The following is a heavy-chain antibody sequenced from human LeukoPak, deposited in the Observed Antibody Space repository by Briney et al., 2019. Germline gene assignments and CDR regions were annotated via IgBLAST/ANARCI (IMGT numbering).Heavy chain of an antibody. V-gene: IGHV3-30-3*01. J-gene: IGHJ4*02. CDR2: ISYDGSKK. CDR3: AREAYGKNYFDN. D-gene: IGHD3-16*01. CDR1: GFTFSSYA. Sequence: GGSLRLSCAASGFTFSSYAMHWVRQAPGRGLEWVAVISYDGSKKYYADSVKGRFTVSRDNSRNTLYLEMNSLRAEDTAVYYCAREAYGKNYFDNWGQGTPVTVSS.